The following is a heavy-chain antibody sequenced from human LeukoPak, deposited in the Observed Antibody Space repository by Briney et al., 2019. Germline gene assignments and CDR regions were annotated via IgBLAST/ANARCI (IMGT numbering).Heavy chain of an antibody. CDR2: IHYDGNNK. V-gene: IGHV3-30*02. D-gene: IGHD5-18*01. Sequence: PGGSLRLSCAASGFSFSSSAMHWVRQAPGKGLDWVAFIHYDGNNKYYADSVKGRFTITRDNAKNSLYLQMNSLRVEDTAVYYCARDPPREQLWGGLDYWGQGTLVTVSS. CDR3: ARDPPREQLWGGLDY. J-gene: IGHJ4*02. CDR1: GFSFSSSA.